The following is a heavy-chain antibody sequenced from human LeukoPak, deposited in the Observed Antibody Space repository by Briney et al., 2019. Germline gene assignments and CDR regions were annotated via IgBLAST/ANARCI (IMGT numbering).Heavy chain of an antibody. D-gene: IGHD4-17*01. CDR3: ARETPDYGDYRGAYYFDY. V-gene: IGHV3-48*01. CDR2: ISSSSSTI. Sequence: GGSLRLSCAASGFTFSSYSMNWVRQAPGKGLEWVSYISSSSSTIYYADSVKGRFTISRDNAKNSLYLQMNSLRAEDTAVYYCARETPDYGDYRGAYYFDYWGRGTLVTVSS. J-gene: IGHJ4*02. CDR1: GFTFSSYS.